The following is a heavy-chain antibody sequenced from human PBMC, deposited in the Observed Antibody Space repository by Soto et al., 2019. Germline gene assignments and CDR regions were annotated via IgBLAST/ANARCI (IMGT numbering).Heavy chain of an antibody. Sequence: GGSLRLSCAASGFTFSSYGMHWVRQAPGKGLEWVAVIWYDGSNKYYADSVKGRFTISRDNSKNTLYLQMNSLRAEDTAVYYCAFSGRSGYDFDYWGQGTLVTVSS. J-gene: IGHJ4*02. CDR2: IWYDGSNK. D-gene: IGHD5-12*01. CDR1: GFTFSSYG. CDR3: AFSGRSGYDFDY. V-gene: IGHV3-33*01.